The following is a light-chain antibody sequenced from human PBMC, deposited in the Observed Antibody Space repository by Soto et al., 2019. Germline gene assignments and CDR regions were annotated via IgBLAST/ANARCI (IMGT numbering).Light chain of an antibody. Sequence: EIVTTQSPATLSVSPGERATLSCRAGQGISNSLAWYQQKPGQAPRLLIYGVSTRATGIPARFSGSGSGTEFTLTISSLQSEDFAVYYCQQYNNWPSLTFGGGTKVDIK. J-gene: IGKJ4*01. CDR1: QGISNS. CDR2: GVS. V-gene: IGKV3-15*01. CDR3: QQYNNWPSLT.